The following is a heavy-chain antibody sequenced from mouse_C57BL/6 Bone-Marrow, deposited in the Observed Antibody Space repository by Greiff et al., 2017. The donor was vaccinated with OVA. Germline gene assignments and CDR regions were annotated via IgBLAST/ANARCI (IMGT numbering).Heavy chain of an antibody. CDR1: GSTFSDYG. CDR3: ARGSYYCSSYDY. V-gene: IGHV5-17*01. J-gene: IGHJ2*01. D-gene: IGHD1-1*01. CDR2: ISSGSSTI. Sequence: EVMLVESGGGLVKPGGSLKLSCAASGSTFSDYGMHWVRQAPEKGLEWVAYISSGSSTIYYADTVKGRFTISRDNAKNTLFLQMTSLRSEDTAMYYCARGSYYCSSYDYWGQGTTLTVSS.